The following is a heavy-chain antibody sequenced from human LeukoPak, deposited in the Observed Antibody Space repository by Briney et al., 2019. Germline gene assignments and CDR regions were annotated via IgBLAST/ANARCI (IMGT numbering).Heavy chain of an antibody. Sequence: ASVKVSCKASGYTFTGYYMHWVRQAPGQGLEWVGWINPNSGGTNYAQKFQGRVTMTRDTSISTAYMELSRLRSDDPAVYYCARDGIEQKLVYVDYWGQGTLVTVSS. CDR2: INPNSGGT. D-gene: IGHD6-13*01. CDR1: GYTFTGYY. J-gene: IGHJ4*02. V-gene: IGHV1-2*02. CDR3: ARDGIEQKLVYVDY.